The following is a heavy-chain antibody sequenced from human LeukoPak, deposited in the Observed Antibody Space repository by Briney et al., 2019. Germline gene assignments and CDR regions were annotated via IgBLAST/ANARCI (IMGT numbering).Heavy chain of an antibody. CDR1: GFTFSSYS. D-gene: IGHD3-22*01. CDR2: ISSSSSTI. J-gene: IGHJ3*02. V-gene: IGHV3-48*01. CDR3: AKNMPHYYDSSGYSSTWAFDI. Sequence: GGSLRLSCAASGFTFSSYSMNWVRQAPGKGLEWVSYISSSSSTIYYADSVKGRFTISRDNSKNTLYLQMNSLRAEDTAVYYCAKNMPHYYDSSGYSSTWAFDIWGQGTMVTVSS.